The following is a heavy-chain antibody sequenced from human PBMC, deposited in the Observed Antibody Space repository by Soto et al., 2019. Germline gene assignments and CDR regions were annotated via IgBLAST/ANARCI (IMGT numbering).Heavy chain of an antibody. J-gene: IGHJ4*02. D-gene: IGHD3-16*02. CDR2: IYYSGST. Sequence: SETLSLTCTVSGGSISSYYWSWIRQPPGKGLEWIGYIYYSGSTNYNPSLKSRVTISVDTSKNQFSLKLSSVTAADTAVYYCARHPPSLRLGELSFYLDDWGQGTLVTVYS. CDR1: GGSISSYY. CDR3: ARHPPSLRLGELSFYLDD. V-gene: IGHV4-59*08.